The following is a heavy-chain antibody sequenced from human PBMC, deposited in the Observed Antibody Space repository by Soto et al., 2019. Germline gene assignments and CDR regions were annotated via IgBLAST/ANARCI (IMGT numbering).Heavy chain of an antibody. Sequence: EVQLVESGGGLVQPGGSLRLSCAASGFTFSSYWMTWVRQAPGKGLEWVANIKQDGSAKYYVDSVKGRVTISRDNAKNSLYLQMNSLRAEDTAVYYCASWLKTSGWYVLLEGSFDYWGQGTLVTVSS. CDR2: IKQDGSAK. CDR1: GFTFSSYW. CDR3: ASWLKTSGWYVLLEGSFDY. J-gene: IGHJ4*02. D-gene: IGHD6-19*01. V-gene: IGHV3-7*01.